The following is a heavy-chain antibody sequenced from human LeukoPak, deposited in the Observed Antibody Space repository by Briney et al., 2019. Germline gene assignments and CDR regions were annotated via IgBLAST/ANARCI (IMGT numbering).Heavy chain of an antibody. CDR2: ISGSGNRT. J-gene: IGHJ6*02. CDR3: AKNLYCGGGSCYPSALGMDV. CDR1: GFTFSSYA. Sequence: GGSLRLSCAASGFTFSSYAMSWVRQAPGKGLEWVSSISGSGNRTYYADSVKGRFTISRGNSKNTLFLQMNSLRAEDTAVYYCAKNLYCGGGSCYPSALGMDVWGQGTTVTVSS. D-gene: IGHD2-15*01. V-gene: IGHV3-23*01.